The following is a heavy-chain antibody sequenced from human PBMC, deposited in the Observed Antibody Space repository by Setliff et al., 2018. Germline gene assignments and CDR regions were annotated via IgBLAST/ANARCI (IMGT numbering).Heavy chain of an antibody. D-gene: IGHD3-10*01. CDR3: VGSGTCSY. J-gene: IGHJ4*02. CDR2: INQDGSGK. Sequence: HPGGSLRLSCAASGFTFSSFWMAWVRQSPGRGLEWVANINQDGSGKYYVDSVKGRFTISRDNAKNSLSLQMNSLRAEDTAVYYCVGSGTCSYWGQGTLVTVSS. CDR1: GFTFSSFW. V-gene: IGHV3-7*01.